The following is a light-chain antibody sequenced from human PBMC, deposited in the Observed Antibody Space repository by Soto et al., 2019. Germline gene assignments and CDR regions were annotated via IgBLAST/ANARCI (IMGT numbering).Light chain of an antibody. V-gene: IGLV4-69*02. CDR1: SGHSSYV. J-gene: IGLJ2*01. CDR3: QTWGTGIHVV. Sequence: QAVVTQSPSASASLGASVKLTCTLSSGHSSYVIAWHQQQPEKGPRYLMKLNSDGSHSKGDGIPDRFSGSSSGAERYLIISSLQSEDEADYYCQTWGTGIHVVFGGGTKLTVL. CDR2: LNSDGSH.